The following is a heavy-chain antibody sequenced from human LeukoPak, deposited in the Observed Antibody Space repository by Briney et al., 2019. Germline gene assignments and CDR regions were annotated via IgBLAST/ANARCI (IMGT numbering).Heavy chain of an antibody. V-gene: IGHV3-11*01. CDR2: ISRSGSTK. CDR1: GFTFDDYG. CDR3: ARVLRYCSGGNCYSGGLGYMDV. Sequence: GGSLRLSCAASGFTFDDYGMSWVRQAPGKGLEWVSSISRSGSTKYYADSVKGRFTISRDNAKNSLFLQMNSLRAEDTAVYYCARVLRYCSGGNCYSGGLGYMDVWGKGTTVTISS. D-gene: IGHD2-15*01. J-gene: IGHJ6*03.